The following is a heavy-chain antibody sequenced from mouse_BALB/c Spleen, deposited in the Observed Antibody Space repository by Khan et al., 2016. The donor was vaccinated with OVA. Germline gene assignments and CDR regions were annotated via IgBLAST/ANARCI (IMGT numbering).Heavy chain of an antibody. CDR3: ARDYGSLYWYFDV. CDR2: IYYSGTV. J-gene: IGHJ1*01. V-gene: IGHV3-5*02. D-gene: IGHD1-1*01. Sequence: EVQLQESGPGLVKPSQTVSLTCTVTGISITSGNYRWSWIRQFPGNKLEWIGNIYYSGTVTYNPSLTSRTTITRDTSKNQFFLEMNSLTAEDTATYDCARDYGSLYWYFDVWGAGTTGTVSS. CDR1: GISITSGNYR.